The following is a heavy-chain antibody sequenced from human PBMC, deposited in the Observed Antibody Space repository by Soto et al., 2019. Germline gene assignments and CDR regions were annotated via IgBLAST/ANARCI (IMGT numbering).Heavy chain of an antibody. J-gene: IGHJ3*02. Sequence: EVQLLESGGGLVQPGGSLRLSCAASGFTFSSYAMSWVRQAPGKGLAWVSAISGSGGSTYYADSVKGRFTISRDNSKNTLYLQMNSLRAEDTAVYYCAKDGSSGWHRSDAFDIWDQGTMVTVSS. CDR1: GFTFSSYA. V-gene: IGHV3-23*01. D-gene: IGHD6-19*01. CDR2: ISGSGGST. CDR3: AKDGSSGWHRSDAFDI.